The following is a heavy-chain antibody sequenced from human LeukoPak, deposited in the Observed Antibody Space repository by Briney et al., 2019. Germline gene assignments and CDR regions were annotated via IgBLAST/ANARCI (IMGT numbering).Heavy chain of an antibody. CDR1: GGSISSYD. CDR2: MYCSGST. Sequence: PPETLSLTCTHPGGSISSYDSSWIRPPPGKGLEWIGYMYCSGSTSYNPSIKSRVTISVDTSKNQFSLKLSSVTAADTAVYYCARHPCSGGSCPNPFDPWGQGTLVTVSS. V-gene: IGHV4-59*08. J-gene: IGHJ5*02. D-gene: IGHD2-15*01. CDR3: ARHPCSGGSCPNPFDP.